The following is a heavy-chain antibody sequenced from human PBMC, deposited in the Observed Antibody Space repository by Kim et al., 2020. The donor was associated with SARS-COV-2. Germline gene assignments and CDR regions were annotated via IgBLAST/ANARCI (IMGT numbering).Heavy chain of an antibody. J-gene: IGHJ6*02. CDR3: AKSLVRGVIRVTSQWEQYYYYYGMDV. D-gene: IGHD3-10*01. CDR2: ISGSGGST. CDR1: GFTFSSYA. V-gene: IGHV3-23*01. Sequence: GGSLRLSCAASGFTFSSYAMSWVRQAPGKGLEWVSAISGSGGSTYYADSVKGRFTISRDNSKNTLYLQMNSLRAEDTAVYYCAKSLVRGVIRVTSQWEQYYYYYGMDVWGQGTTVTVSS.